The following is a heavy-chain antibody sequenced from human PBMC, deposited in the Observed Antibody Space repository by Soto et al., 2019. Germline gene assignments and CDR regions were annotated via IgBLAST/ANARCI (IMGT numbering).Heavy chain of an antibody. V-gene: IGHV3-30-3*01. CDR1: GFTFSSYA. CDR2: ISYDGSNK. CDR3: ARDRSYYYDSSGPNWFDP. Sequence: GGSLRLSCAASGFTFSSYAMHWVRQAPGKGLEWVAVISYDGSNKYYADSVKGRFTISRDNSKNTLYLQMNSLRAEDTAVYYCARDRSYYYDSSGPNWFDPWGQGTLVTVSS. J-gene: IGHJ5*02. D-gene: IGHD3-22*01.